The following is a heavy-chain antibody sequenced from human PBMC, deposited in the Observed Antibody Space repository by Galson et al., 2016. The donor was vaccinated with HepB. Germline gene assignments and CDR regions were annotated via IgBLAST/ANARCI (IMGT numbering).Heavy chain of an antibody. CDR2: ISSASSIK. Sequence: SLRLSCADSGFTFNTYGMNWVRQAPGKGLEWVSYISSASSIKYYADSVKGRFTISRDSSQNTLYLQMNSLRAEDTAVYFCARKSMAGPRSYFDYWGQGTLVTVSS. V-gene: IGHV3-48*01. D-gene: IGHD6-19*01. CDR3: ARKSMAGPRSYFDY. J-gene: IGHJ4*02. CDR1: GFTFNTYG.